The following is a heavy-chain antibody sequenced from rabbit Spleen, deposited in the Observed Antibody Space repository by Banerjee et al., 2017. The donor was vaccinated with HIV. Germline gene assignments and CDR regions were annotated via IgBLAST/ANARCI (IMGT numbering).Heavy chain of an antibody. CDR1: GFSFSNKAV. CDR3: ARDPYGDYGAIDL. J-gene: IGHJ6*01. Sequence: QEQLVESGGGLVQPEGSLTLTCTASGFSFSNKAVMCWVRQAPGKGLEWIACIESGSSGFTYLASWAKGRHTISKTASTTVTLQMTSLTAADTATYFCARDPYGDYGAIDLWGPGTLVTVS. V-gene: IGHV1S45*01. D-gene: IGHD2-1*01. CDR2: IESGSSGFT.